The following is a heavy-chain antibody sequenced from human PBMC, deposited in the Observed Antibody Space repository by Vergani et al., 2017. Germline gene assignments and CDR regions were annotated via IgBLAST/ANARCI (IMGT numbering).Heavy chain of an antibody. D-gene: IGHD2-15*01. Sequence: VQLLESEGDLVQPGGSLRLSCAASGFSFTTYVMSWVRQAPGKGLEWVAVISYDGSNKYYADSVKGRFTISRDNSKNTLYLQMNSLRAEDTAVYYCAKTPSGYGSGGGGGAIGRWGQGTLVTVSS. CDR2: ISYDGSNK. CDR1: GFSFTTYV. J-gene: IGHJ4*02. V-gene: IGHV3-30*18. CDR3: AKTPSGYGSGGGGGAIGR.